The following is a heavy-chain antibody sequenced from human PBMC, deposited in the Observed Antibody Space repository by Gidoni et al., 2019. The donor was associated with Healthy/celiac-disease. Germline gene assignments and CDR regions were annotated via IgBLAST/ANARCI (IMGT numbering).Heavy chain of an antibody. Sequence: QITLKESGPTLVKPTQTLTLTCTFCGFSLSASGVGVGWIRQPPVKALELLALIYWDGDKRYSPSLKSMHTITKDTSKNQVVLIMTNRDPVDTATYYCAHRPARHYYDSSGYYSDAFDIWGQGTMVTVSS. D-gene: IGHD3-22*01. J-gene: IGHJ3*02. CDR2: IYWDGDK. V-gene: IGHV2-5*02. CDR1: GFSLSASGVG. CDR3: AHRPARHYYDSSGYYSDAFDI.